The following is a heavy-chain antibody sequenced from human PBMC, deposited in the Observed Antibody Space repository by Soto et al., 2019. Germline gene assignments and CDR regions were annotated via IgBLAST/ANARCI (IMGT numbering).Heavy chain of an antibody. D-gene: IGHD2-2*01. V-gene: IGHV4-30-4*01. CDR3: ARATASSPNFDY. CDR2: IYYSGST. CDR1: GGSISSGDYY. Sequence: PSETLSLTCTVSGGSISSGDYYWSWIRQPPGKGLEWIGYIYYSGSTYYNPSLKSRVTISVDTSKNQFSLKLSSVTAADTAVYYCARATASSPNFDYWGQGTLVTVSS. J-gene: IGHJ4*02.